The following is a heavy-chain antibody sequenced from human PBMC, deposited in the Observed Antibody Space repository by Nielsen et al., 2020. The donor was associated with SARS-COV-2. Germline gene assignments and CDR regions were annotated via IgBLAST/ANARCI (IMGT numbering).Heavy chain of an antibody. CDR2: IGTTGDKT. J-gene: IGHJ4*02. V-gene: IGHV3-23*01. Sequence: GGSLRLSCAASGFSFSSYAMNWGRQAPGKGLEWVSSIGTTGDKTFYADSVKGRFTISRDNSKNTLYLQLNSLRAEDTAVFYCAKISGSQRHYFDFWGQGALVTVSS. CDR3: AKISGSQRHYFDF. CDR1: GFSFSSYA. D-gene: IGHD1-26*01.